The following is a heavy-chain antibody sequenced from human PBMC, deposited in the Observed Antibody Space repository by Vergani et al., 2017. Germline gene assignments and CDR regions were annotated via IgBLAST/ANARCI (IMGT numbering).Heavy chain of an antibody. J-gene: IGHJ3*02. D-gene: IGHD1-14*01. CDR2: IYPGDSDT. Sequence: EVQLVQSGAEVKKPGESLKISCKGSGYSFTSYWIGWVRQMPGKGLEWMGIIYPGDSDTRYSPSFQGQVTISADKSISTAYLQWSSLKASATAMYYCARTHRPTDRPRRGAFDIWGQGTMVTVSS. V-gene: IGHV5-51*01. CDR3: ARTHRPTDRPRRGAFDI. CDR1: GYSFTSYW.